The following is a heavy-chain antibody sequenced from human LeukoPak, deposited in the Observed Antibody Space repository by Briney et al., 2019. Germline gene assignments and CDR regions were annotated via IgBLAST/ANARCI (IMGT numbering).Heavy chain of an antibody. J-gene: IGHJ4*02. V-gene: IGHV3-30-3*01. CDR2: ISYDGSNK. CDR1: GFTFSSYA. CDR3: ARDTRRGYSYGYLDY. Sequence: ERSLRLSCAASGFTFSSYAMHWVRQAPGKGLEWVAVISYDGSNKYYADSVEGRFTISRDNSKNTLYLQMNSLRAEDTAVYYCARDTRRGYSYGYLDYWGQGTLVTVSS. D-gene: IGHD5-18*01.